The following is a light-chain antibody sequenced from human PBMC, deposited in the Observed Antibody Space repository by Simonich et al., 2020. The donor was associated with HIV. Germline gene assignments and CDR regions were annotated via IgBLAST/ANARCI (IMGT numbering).Light chain of an antibody. Sequence: DIQMTQSPSSLSASVGDRVTITCRASQGISNSLAWYQQTPGTAPKVLLYAASRLESWVPSRFSVSGSGTDYTLTISSLQPEDFATYYCQQYYSTPQLTFGGGTKVEIK. V-gene: IGKV1-NL1*01. CDR2: AAS. J-gene: IGKJ4*01. CDR1: QGISNS. CDR3: QQYYSTPQLT.